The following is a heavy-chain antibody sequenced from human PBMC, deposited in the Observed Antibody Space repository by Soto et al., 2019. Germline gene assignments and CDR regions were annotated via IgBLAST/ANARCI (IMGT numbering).Heavy chain of an antibody. Sequence: GASVKVSCKASGGTFSSYAISWVRQAPGQGLEWMGGIIPIFGTANYAQKFQGRVTITADKFTGTAYMELTRLRSDDTAVYYCAGDPDSHYNDSHAYSYPWGQGTLVTVSS. D-gene: IGHD3-22*01. V-gene: IGHV1-69*06. J-gene: IGHJ5*02. CDR1: GGTFSSYA. CDR3: AGDPDSHYNDSHAYSYP. CDR2: IIPIFGTA.